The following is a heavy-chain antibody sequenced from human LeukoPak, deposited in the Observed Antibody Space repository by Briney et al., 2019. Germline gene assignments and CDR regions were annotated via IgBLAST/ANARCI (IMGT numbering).Heavy chain of an antibody. Sequence: GGSLRLSCAASGFTFSSYGMHWVRQAPGKGREWVAVISYDGSNKYYADSVKGRFTISRDNSKNTLYLQMNSLRAEDTAVYYCAKDPLLHIVATGGYFDYWGQGTLVTVSS. V-gene: IGHV3-30*18. CDR1: GFTFSSYG. J-gene: IGHJ4*02. D-gene: IGHD5-12*01. CDR3: AKDPLLHIVATGGYFDY. CDR2: ISYDGSNK.